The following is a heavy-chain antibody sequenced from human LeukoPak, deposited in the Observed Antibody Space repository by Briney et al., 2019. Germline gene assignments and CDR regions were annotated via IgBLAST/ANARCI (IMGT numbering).Heavy chain of an antibody. Sequence: GGSLRLSCAASGFTFNSYNMNWVRQAPGKGLEWVSCISRSSSYLYYADSVKGRFTISRDNAKNSLYLQMNSLRAEDTAVHYCARGRDGHGGYYSYMDVWGIGTTVTVSS. CDR1: GFTFNSYN. V-gene: IGHV3-21*01. J-gene: IGHJ6*03. D-gene: IGHD5-24*01. CDR3: ARGRDGHGGYYSYMDV. CDR2: ISRSSSYL.